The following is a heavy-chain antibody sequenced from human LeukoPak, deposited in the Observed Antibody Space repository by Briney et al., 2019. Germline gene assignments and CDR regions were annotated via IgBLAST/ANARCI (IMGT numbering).Heavy chain of an antibody. CDR2: IKQDGSEK. CDR1: GFTFSSYG. CDR3: ARDSSSWLQIYYYYYMDV. Sequence: GGTLRLSCAASGFTFSSYGMSWVRQAPGKGLEWVANIKQDGSEKYYVDSVKGRFTISRDNAKNSLYLQMNSLSAEDTAVYYCARDSSSWLQIYYYYYMDVWGKGTTVTVSS. D-gene: IGHD6-13*01. V-gene: IGHV3-7*01. J-gene: IGHJ6*03.